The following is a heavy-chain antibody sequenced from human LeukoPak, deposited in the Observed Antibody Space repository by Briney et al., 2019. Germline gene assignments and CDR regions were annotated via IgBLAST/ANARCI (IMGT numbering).Heavy chain of an antibody. CDR3: ARYCSGGSCYPTTGYYYYYGMDV. J-gene: IGHJ6*02. D-gene: IGHD2-15*01. CDR1: GFTVSINY. Sequence: GGSLRLSCAASGFTVSINYMSWVRQAPGKGLEWVSVIYSGGSTYYADSVKGRFTISRDNSKNTLYLQMNSLRAEDTAVYYCARYCSGGSCYPTTGYYYYYGMDVWGQGTTVTVSS. V-gene: IGHV3-66*01. CDR2: IYSGGST.